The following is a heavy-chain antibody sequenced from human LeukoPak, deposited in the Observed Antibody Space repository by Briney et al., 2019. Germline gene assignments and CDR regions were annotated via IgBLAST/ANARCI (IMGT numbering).Heavy chain of an antibody. D-gene: IGHD6-13*01. J-gene: IGHJ4*02. CDR1: GFTFSSYS. CDR2: ISSSSSYI. CDR3: GRGPSTYSSSWFIDY. Sequence: PGGSLRLSCAASGFTFSSYSMNWVRQAPGKGLEWVSSISSSSSYIYYADSVKGRFTISRDNAKNSLYLQMNSLRAEDTAVYYCGRGPSTYSSSWFIDYWGQGTLVTVSS. V-gene: IGHV3-21*01.